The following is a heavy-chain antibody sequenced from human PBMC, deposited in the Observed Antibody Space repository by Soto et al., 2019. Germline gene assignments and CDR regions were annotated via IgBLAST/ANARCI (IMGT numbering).Heavy chain of an antibody. Sequence: GGSLRLSCAASGFTFSSYSMNWVRQAPGKGLEWVSSISSSSSNIYCADSVKGRFTISRDNAKNSLYLQMNSLRAEDTAVYYCARDLGSLRGDYYFDYWGQGTLVTVSS. CDR1: GFTFSSYS. D-gene: IGHD3-16*01. V-gene: IGHV3-21*01. J-gene: IGHJ4*02. CDR2: ISSSSSNI. CDR3: ARDLGSLRGDYYFDY.